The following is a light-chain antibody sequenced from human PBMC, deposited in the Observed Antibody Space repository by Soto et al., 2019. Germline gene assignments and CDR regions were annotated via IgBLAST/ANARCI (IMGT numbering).Light chain of an antibody. J-gene: IGLJ2*01. CDR3: SAYAGRKFVF. CDR1: SNDIGTYDY. CDR2: EVT. Sequence: QSALTQPPSASGSPGQSVTISCAGSSNDIGTYDYVSWYQQHPGKAPKLILYEVTQRPSGVPDRFSGSKSGDTASLTISGLQTDDEARYFCSAYAGRKFVFFGGGTKLTVL. V-gene: IGLV2-8*01.